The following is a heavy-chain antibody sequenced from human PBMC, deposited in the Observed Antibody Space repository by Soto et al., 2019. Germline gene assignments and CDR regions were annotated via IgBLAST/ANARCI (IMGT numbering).Heavy chain of an antibody. D-gene: IGHD4-17*01. V-gene: IGHV3-9*01. CDR2: ISWNAGDI. J-gene: IGHJ4*02. CDR1: GFNFGDYA. CDR3: ARAPDYGDPGAFDF. Sequence: EVQLVESGGNLVQPGGSLRLSCAASGFNFGDYAMHWVRQAPGKGLEWVSGISWNAGDIGYADSVKGRFTISRDNPKDSRSRQRNNMRADDAAVDYCARAPDYGDPGAFDFWGRGTLVTVSS.